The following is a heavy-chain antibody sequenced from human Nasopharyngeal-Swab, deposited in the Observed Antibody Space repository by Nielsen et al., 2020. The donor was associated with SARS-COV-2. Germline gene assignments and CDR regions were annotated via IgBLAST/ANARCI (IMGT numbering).Heavy chain of an antibody. CDR1: GGSFSGYY. Sequence: SETLSLTCAVYGGSFSGYYWSWIRQPPGKGLEWIGEINHSGSTNYNPSLKSRVTISVDTSKNQFSLKLSSVTAADTAVYYCARGNYHYYGMDVWGQGTTVTVSS. J-gene: IGHJ6*02. CDR2: INHSGST. CDR3: ARGNYHYYGMDV. V-gene: IGHV4-34*01.